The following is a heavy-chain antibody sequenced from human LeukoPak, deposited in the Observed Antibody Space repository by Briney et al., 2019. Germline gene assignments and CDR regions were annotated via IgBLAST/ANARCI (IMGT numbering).Heavy chain of an antibody. Sequence: PAGSLRLSRAASGFTFSSYGMHWIRQPPGKGLEWVAVISYDGSNKYYADSVKGRFTISRDKSKNTLYLQMNSLRAEDAAVYYCAKILTGTTSGVNYWGQGTLVTVSS. CDR3: AKILTGTTSGVNY. V-gene: IGHV3-30*18. J-gene: IGHJ4*02. CDR1: GFTFSSYG. D-gene: IGHD1-20*01. CDR2: ISYDGSNK.